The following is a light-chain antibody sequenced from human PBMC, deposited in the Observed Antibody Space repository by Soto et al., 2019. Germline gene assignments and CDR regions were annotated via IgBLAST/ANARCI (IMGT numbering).Light chain of an antibody. J-gene: IGLJ2*01. CDR3: SSYAGSYVV. V-gene: IGLV2-11*01. CDR2: DVS. Sequence: QSALTQPRSVSGSPGQSVTISCTGTSSDVGVYNYVSWYQQHPGKAPKLMIYDVSKRPSGVPDRFSGSKSGNTASLTISGLQAEDEADYYCSSYAGSYVVFGGGTKRTVL. CDR1: SSDVGVYNY.